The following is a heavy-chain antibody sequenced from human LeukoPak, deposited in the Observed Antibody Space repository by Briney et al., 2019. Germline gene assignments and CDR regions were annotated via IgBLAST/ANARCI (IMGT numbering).Heavy chain of an antibody. V-gene: IGHV1-8*01. CDR2: MNPNSGNT. D-gene: IGHD3-3*01. J-gene: IGHJ6*02. CDR1: GYTFTSYD. CDR3: ARLRSGRYYYYYYGMDV. Sequence: GASVKVSCKASGYTFTSYDINWVRQATGQGLGWMGWMNPNSGNTGYAQKFQGRVTMTRNTSISTAYMELSSLRSEDTAVYYCARLRSGRYYYYYYGMDVWGQGTTVTVSS.